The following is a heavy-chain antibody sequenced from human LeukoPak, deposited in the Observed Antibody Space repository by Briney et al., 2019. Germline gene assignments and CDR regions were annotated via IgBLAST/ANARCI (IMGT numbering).Heavy chain of an antibody. V-gene: IGHV3-33*01. D-gene: IGHD5-24*01. CDR2: IWYDGSNK. Sequence: PGGSLRLSCVASGFNFSNYGIHWVRQAPGKGLEWVVVIWYDGSNKYYADSVKGRFTISRDNSKNTLSLQMNSLRVEDTAMYYCARKRGSGNYYYFGMDVWGQGTTVIVSS. J-gene: IGHJ6*02. CDR1: GFNFSNYG. CDR3: ARKRGSGNYYYFGMDV.